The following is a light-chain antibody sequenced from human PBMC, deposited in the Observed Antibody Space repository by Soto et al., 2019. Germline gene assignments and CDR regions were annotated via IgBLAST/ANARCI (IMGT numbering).Light chain of an antibody. CDR1: SSDVGGYNY. Sequence: QSVLTQPASVSGSPGQSITISCTGTSSDVGGYNYVSWYQQHPGKAPKLMIYDVSNRPSGVANRFSGSNSGNTASLTISGLPAEDEADYYGSSYTSSSFVVFGGGTKLTVL. CDR2: DVS. V-gene: IGLV2-14*01. CDR3: SSYTSSSFVV. J-gene: IGLJ2*01.